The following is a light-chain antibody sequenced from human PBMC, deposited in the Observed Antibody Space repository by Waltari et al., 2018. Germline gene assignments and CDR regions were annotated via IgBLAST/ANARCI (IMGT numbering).Light chain of an antibody. Sequence: QSVLTQPPSVSGAPGQRVTISCTGSSSNIGAGPDVHWYQQLPGTGPKLLIYDNIHRPSGVPDRFSGSKSGTSASLAITGLQAEDEADYYCQSYDISLRCYVFGTGTKVTVL. CDR3: QSYDISLRCYV. V-gene: IGLV1-40*01. CDR2: DNI. J-gene: IGLJ1*01. CDR1: SSNIGAGPD.